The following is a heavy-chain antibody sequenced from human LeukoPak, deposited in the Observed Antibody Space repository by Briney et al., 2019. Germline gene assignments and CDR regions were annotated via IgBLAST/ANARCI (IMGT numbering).Heavy chain of an antibody. D-gene: IGHD2-8*01. CDR2: INSDGSST. CDR3: ATAGDIVLMVYVSDY. V-gene: IGHV3-74*01. CDR1: GFTFSSYW. Sequence: GGSLRLSCAASGFTFSSYWMHWVRQAPGKGLVWVSRINSDGSSTSYADSVKGRFTISRDNAKNTLYLQMNSLRAEDTAVYYCATAGDIVLMVYVSDYWGQGTLVTVSS. J-gene: IGHJ4*02.